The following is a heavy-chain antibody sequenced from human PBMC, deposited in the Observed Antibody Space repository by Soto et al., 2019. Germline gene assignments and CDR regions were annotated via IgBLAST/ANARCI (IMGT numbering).Heavy chain of an antibody. CDR1: GYTFTSYA. D-gene: IGHD2-2*01. J-gene: IGHJ4*02. CDR2: INAGNGNT. Sequence: ASVKVSCKASGYTFTSYAMHWVRQAPGQRLEWMGWINAGNGNTKYSQKFQGRVTITRDTSASTAYMELSSLRSEDTAVYYCAREGQWEYIVVVPAALDYWGQGTLVTV. V-gene: IGHV1-3*01. CDR3: AREGQWEYIVVVPAALDY.